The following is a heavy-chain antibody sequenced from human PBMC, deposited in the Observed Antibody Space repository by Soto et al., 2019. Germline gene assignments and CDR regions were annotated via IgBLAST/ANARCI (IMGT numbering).Heavy chain of an antibody. CDR2: ISGSGGST. CDR3: AKDGGYSSSWYGYFDY. Sequence: GGSLRLSCAASGFTFSSYAMSWVRQAPGKGLEWVSAISGSGGSTYYADFVKGRFTISRDNSKNTLYLQMNSLRAEDTAVYYCAKDGGYSSSWYGYFDYWGQGTLVTVSS. D-gene: IGHD6-13*01. J-gene: IGHJ4*02. CDR1: GFTFSSYA. V-gene: IGHV3-23*01.